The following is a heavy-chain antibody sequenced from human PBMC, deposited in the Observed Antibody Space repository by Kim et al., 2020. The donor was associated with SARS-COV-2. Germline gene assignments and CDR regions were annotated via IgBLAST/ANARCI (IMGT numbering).Heavy chain of an antibody. Sequence: GGSPRLSCAASGFTFSSYAMSWVRQAPGKGLEWVSAISGSGGSTYYADSVKGRFTISRDNSKNTLYLQMNSLRAEDTAVYYCAKDLIAVAGTVGWFDPWGQGTLVTVSS. V-gene: IGHV3-23*01. D-gene: IGHD6-19*01. CDR1: GFTFSSYA. CDR3: AKDLIAVAGTVGWFDP. J-gene: IGHJ5*02. CDR2: ISGSGGST.